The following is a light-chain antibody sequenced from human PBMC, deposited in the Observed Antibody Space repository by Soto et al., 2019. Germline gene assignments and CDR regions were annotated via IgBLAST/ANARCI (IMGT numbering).Light chain of an antibody. CDR2: EVS. V-gene: IGLV2-14*01. CDR1: SSDVGGYNY. J-gene: IGLJ1*01. Sequence: QSALTQPASVSGSPGQSITISCTGTSSDVGGYNYVSWYQQHPGKAPKLMIYEVSNRPSGVSNRFSGSKSGNTASLTISGRQADDEADYYCSSYTSSSPFYVFGTGTKLTVL. CDR3: SSYTSSSPFYV.